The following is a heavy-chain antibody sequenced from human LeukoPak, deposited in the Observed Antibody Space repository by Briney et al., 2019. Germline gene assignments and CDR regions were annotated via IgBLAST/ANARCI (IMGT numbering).Heavy chain of an antibody. CDR2: IKQDGSEK. CDR1: GFTFSSYW. CDR3: ARVLRYCSGGNCYSGGLGYMDV. J-gene: IGHJ6*03. V-gene: IGHV3-7*03. Sequence: GGSLRLSCAASGFTFSSYWMSWVRQAPGKGLEWVANIKQDGSEKYYVDSVKGRFTISRDNAKNSLYLQMNSLRAEDTAVYYCARVLRYCSGGNCYSGGLGYMDVWGKGTTVTVSS. D-gene: IGHD2-15*01.